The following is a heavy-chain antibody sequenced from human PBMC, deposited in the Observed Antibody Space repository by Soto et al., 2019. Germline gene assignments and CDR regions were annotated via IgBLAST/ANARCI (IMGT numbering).Heavy chain of an antibody. Sequence: ASVKVSCKTSGYTFTTFDIHWVRQAPGQGLEWMGNINPSDDTTDFSQKFQGRVTMTRDTSSNTVYMELSSLRSEDTAVYYCAREFPSSYWFDPWGQGTLVTVSS. CDR2: INPSDDTT. CDR1: GYTFTTFD. V-gene: IGHV1-46*01. J-gene: IGHJ5*02. CDR3: AREFPSSYWFDP.